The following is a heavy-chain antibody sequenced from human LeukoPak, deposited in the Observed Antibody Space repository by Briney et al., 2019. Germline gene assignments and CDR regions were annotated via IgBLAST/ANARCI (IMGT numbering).Heavy chain of an antibody. V-gene: IGHV3-7*01. CDR3: ARQRGSYSFDF. CDR1: GFTSSSYW. CDR2: IKQDGSEK. Sequence: GGSLILSCAASGFTSSSYWMTWVRQAPGKGLEWVANIKQDGSEKYYVDSVKGRFTISRDNTKNSLYLQMNSLRAEDTAVYYCARQRGSYSFDFWGQGTLVTVSS. D-gene: IGHD1-26*01. J-gene: IGHJ4*02.